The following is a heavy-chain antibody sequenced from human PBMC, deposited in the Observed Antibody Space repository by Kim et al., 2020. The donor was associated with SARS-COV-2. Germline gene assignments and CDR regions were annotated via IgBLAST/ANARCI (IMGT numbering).Heavy chain of an antibody. V-gene: IGHV4-30-2*01. D-gene: IGHD1-26*01. CDR3: ARVSDKNDAFDI. Sequence: YYNPSLKSRVTISVDRSKNQFSLKLSSVTAADTAVYYCARVSDKNDAFDIWGQGTMVTVSS. J-gene: IGHJ3*02.